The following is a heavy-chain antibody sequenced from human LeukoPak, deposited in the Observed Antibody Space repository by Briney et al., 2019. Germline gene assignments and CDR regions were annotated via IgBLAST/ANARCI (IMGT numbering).Heavy chain of an antibody. CDR3: AREWTRNWYFDL. J-gene: IGHJ2*01. V-gene: IGHV1-69*04. CDR1: GGTFSSYA. Sequence: ASVKVSFKASGGTFSSYAISWVRQAPGQGLEWMGRIIPILGIANYAQKFQGRVTITADKSTSTAYMELSSLRSEDTAVYYCAREWTRNWYFDLWGRGTLVTVSS. CDR2: IIPILGIA. D-gene: IGHD2-2*01.